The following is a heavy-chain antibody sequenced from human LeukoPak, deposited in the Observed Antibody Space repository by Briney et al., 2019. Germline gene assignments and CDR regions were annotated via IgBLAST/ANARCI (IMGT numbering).Heavy chain of an antibody. J-gene: IGHJ4*02. V-gene: IGHV3-48*01. Sequence: GGSLRLSCAASGFTFNSYDMNWVRQAPGKGLEWVSYISSSSSTIYYADSVKGRFTISRDSAKTSLFLQMNSLRAEDTAVYYCARERGRGVISPYFDYWGQGALVTVSS. D-gene: IGHD3-10*01. CDR1: GFTFNSYD. CDR3: ARERGRGVISPYFDY. CDR2: ISSSSSTI.